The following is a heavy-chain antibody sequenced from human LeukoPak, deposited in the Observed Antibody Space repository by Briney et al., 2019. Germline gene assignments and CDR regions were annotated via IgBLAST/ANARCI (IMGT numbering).Heavy chain of an antibody. CDR2: IYHSGST. Sequence: SETLSLTCTVSGYSISSGYYWGWIWQPPGKGLEWIGYIYHSGSTYYNPSLKSRVTISVDRSKNQFSLKLSSVTAADTAVYYCARGDYYDSSGIALLDYWGQGTLVTVSS. CDR3: ARGDYYDSSGIALLDY. D-gene: IGHD3-22*01. CDR1: GYSISSGYY. J-gene: IGHJ4*02. V-gene: IGHV4-38-2*02.